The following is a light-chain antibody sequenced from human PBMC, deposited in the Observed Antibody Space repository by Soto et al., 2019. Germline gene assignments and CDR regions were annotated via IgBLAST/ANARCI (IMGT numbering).Light chain of an antibody. Sequence: EIVMTQSPATLSVSPGERATLSCRASQSVSSNLAWYQQKPGQAPRLLIYGASTRATGIPARFSGSGSGTEFTLTISSLQSEGFSVYYWQQYNNWPPVTFGQGTRLEIK. CDR1: QSVSSN. J-gene: IGKJ5*01. CDR3: QQYNNWPPVT. CDR2: GAS. V-gene: IGKV3-15*01.